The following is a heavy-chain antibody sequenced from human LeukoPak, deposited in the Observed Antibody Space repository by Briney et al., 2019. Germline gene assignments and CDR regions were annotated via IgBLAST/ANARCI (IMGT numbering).Heavy chain of an antibody. J-gene: IGHJ4*02. D-gene: IGHD3-10*02. V-gene: IGHV3-73*01. CDR3: ACSGSYYRAVQIDY. Sequence: GGSLRLSCAASGFTFSGSAMHWVRQASGKGLEWVGRIRSKANSYATAYAASVKGRFTISRDNAKNSLYLQMNSLRAEDTAVYYCACSGSYYRAVQIDYWGQGTLVTVSS. CDR2: IRSKANSYAT. CDR1: GFTFSGSA.